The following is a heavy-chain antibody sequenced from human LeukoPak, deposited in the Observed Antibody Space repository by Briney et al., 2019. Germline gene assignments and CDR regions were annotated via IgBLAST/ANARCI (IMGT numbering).Heavy chain of an antibody. CDR1: GFTFDDYA. CDR2: ISWNSGSV. V-gene: IGHV3-9*01. D-gene: IGHD6-6*01. CDR3: AKSTGSSIAARLASGFDY. J-gene: IGHJ4*02. Sequence: PGGSPRLSCAASGFTFDDYAMHWVRQAPGKGLEWVSGISWNSGSVGYADSVKGRFTISRDNAKNSLYLQMNSLRAEDTALYYCAKSTGSSIAARLASGFDYWGQGTLVTVSS.